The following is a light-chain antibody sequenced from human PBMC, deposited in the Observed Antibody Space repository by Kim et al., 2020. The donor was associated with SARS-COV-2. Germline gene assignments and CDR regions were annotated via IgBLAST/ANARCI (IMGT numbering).Light chain of an antibody. J-gene: IGLJ3*02. CDR1: NIGSKS. Sequence: PGQTATITCGGNNIGSKSVHWYQQKASQAPILVIYYSSDRPSGIPERFSGSNSGNTATLTITSVEAGDEADYYCQVWDSSSDHPWVFGGGTRLTVL. V-gene: IGLV3-21*04. CDR2: YSS. CDR3: QVWDSSSDHPWV.